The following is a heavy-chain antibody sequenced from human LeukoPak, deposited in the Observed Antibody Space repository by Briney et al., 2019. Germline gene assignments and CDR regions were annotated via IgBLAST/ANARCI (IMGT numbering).Heavy chain of an antibody. CDR3: ATDMGPYDY. D-gene: IGHD3-10*01. V-gene: IGHV4-39*07. CDR2: IYYSGST. Sequence: PSETLSLTCTVSGGSINTGSYYWGWVRQPPGKGLEWIGTIYYSGSTYYNPSLESRVTVSLDTSRNQFSLKLSSVTAADTAVYYCATDMGPYDYWGQGTLVTVSS. CDR1: GGSINTGSYY. J-gene: IGHJ4*02.